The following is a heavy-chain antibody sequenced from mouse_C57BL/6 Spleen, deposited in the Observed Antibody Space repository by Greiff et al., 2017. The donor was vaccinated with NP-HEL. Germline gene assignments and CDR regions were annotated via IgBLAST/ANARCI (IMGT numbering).Heavy chain of an antibody. V-gene: IGHV1-18*01. J-gene: IGHJ4*01. CDR2: INPNNGGT. CDR3: ARWHYGNYVAMDY. CDR1: GYTFTDYN. Sequence: VQLQQSGPELVKPGASVKIPCKASGYTFTDYNMDWVKQSHGKSLEWIGDINPNNGGTIYNQKFKGKATLPVDKSSSTAYMDLRSLTSEDTAVYYCARWHYGNYVAMDYWGQGTSVTVSS. D-gene: IGHD2-1*01.